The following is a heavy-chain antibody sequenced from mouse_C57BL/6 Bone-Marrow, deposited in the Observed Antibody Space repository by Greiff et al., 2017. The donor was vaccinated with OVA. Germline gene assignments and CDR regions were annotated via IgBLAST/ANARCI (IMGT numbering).Heavy chain of an antibody. CDR3: ARWEGYGAWFAY. CDR2: IYPRSGNT. CDR1: GYTFTSYG. D-gene: IGHD3-1*01. V-gene: IGHV1-81*01. Sequence: QVQLQQSGAELARPGASVKLSCKASGYTFTSYGISWVKQRTGQGLEWIGEIYPRSGNTYYNEKFKGKATLTADKSSSTAYMELRSLTSEDSAVYFCARWEGYGAWFAYWGQGTLVTVSA. J-gene: IGHJ3*01.